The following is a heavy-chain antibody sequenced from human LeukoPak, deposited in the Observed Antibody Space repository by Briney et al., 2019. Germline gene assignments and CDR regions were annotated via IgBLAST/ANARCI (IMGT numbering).Heavy chain of an antibody. CDR1: GFTFSSYA. CDR2: ISSSSSYI. J-gene: IGHJ4*02. Sequence: PGGSLRLSCVVSGFTFSSYAMNWVRQAPAKGLEWVSHISSSSSYIYYADSVKGRFTISRDNGKNSLYLQMNSLRDEDTAVYYCARVGYSGSSGGDYWGQGTLVTVSS. D-gene: IGHD4-23*01. V-gene: IGHV3-48*02. CDR3: ARVGYSGSSGGDY.